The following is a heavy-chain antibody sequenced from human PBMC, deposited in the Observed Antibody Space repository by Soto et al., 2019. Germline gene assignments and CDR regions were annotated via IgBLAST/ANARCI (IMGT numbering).Heavy chain of an antibody. J-gene: IGHJ6*01. CDR2: ISYDGSNK. CDR1: GFTFSSYG. Sequence: QVQLVESGGGVVQPGRSLRLSCAASGFTFSSYGMHWVRQAPGKGLEWVAVISYDGSNKYYADSVKGRFTISRDNSKNTLYLQMNSLRAEDTAVYYCAKDQGTGRDYYYYGMDVW. V-gene: IGHV3-30*18. CDR3: AKDQGTGRDYYYYGMDV. D-gene: IGHD1-26*01.